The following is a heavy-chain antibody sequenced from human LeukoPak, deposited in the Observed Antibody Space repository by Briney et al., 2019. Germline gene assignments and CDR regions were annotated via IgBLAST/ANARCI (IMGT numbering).Heavy chain of an antibody. CDR3: ARVYSSGWYSY. V-gene: IGHV3-23*01. CDR1: GFTFSSYA. CDR2: ISGSGGST. Sequence: PGGSLRLSCAASGFTFSSYAMSWVRQAPGKGLEWVSAISGSGGSTYYADSVKGRFTISRDNSKNTLYVQMNSLRAEDTAVYYCARVYSSGWYSYWGQGTLVTVSS. J-gene: IGHJ4*02. D-gene: IGHD6-19*01.